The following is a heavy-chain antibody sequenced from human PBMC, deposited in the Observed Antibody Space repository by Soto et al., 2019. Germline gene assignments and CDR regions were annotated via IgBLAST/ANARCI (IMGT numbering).Heavy chain of an antibody. Sequence: WASVKVSCKASGYTFTSYGISWVRQAPGQGLEWMGWISAYNGNTNYAQKLQGRVTMTTDTSTSTAYMELRSLRSDDTAVYYCARDSASSGWYIEFDYWGQGTLVTVSS. CDR3: ARDSASSGWYIEFDY. J-gene: IGHJ4*02. CDR1: GYTFTSYG. CDR2: ISAYNGNT. D-gene: IGHD6-19*01. V-gene: IGHV1-18*01.